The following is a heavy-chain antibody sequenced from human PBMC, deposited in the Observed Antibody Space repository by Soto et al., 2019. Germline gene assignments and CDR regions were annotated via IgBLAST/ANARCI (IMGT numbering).Heavy chain of an antibody. CDR2: ISYDGNNN. V-gene: IGHV3-30-3*01. CDR1: GFIFSNYA. CDR3: AKDPTYDSSGYEFVGFDY. Sequence: PGGSLRLSCAASGFIFSNYAMNWVRQAPGKGLEWVALISYDGNNNYYTDSVKGRFTISRDNSKSALYLQMNSLRPEDTAVYYCAKDPTYDSSGYEFVGFDYWGQGTLVTVSS. J-gene: IGHJ4*02. D-gene: IGHD3-22*01.